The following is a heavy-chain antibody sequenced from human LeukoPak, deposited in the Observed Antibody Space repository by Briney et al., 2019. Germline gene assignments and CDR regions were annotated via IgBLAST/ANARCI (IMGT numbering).Heavy chain of an antibody. J-gene: IGHJ3*02. V-gene: IGHV1-8*03. CDR1: GYTFTSYY. D-gene: IGHD3-22*01. Sequence: ASVKVSCNASGYTFTSYYIHWVRQAPGQGLEWMGWMNPNSGNTGYAQKFQGRVTITRNTSISTAYMELSSLRSEDTAVYYCALSSGYHLDAFDIWGQGTMVTVSS. CDR2: MNPNSGNT. CDR3: ALSSGYHLDAFDI.